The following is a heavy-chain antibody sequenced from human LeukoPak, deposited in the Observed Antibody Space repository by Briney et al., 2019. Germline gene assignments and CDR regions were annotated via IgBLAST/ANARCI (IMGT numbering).Heavy chain of an antibody. CDR3: ARRDSYSSGYYYFDY. J-gene: IGHJ4*02. CDR2: IYYSGST. D-gene: IGHD3-22*01. CDR1: SGSISSSSYY. Sequence: PSETLSLTCTVSSGSISSSSYYWGCIRQPPGKGLEWIGSIYYSGSTYYNPSLKSRVTISVDTSKNQFSLKLSSVTAADTAVYYCARRDSYSSGYYYFDYWGQGTLVTVSS. V-gene: IGHV4-39*01.